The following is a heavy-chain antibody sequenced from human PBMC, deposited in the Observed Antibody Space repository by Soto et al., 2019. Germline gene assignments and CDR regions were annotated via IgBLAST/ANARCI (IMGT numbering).Heavy chain of an antibody. CDR1: GFTFSSYG. CDR3: AKDIEEVVYYYGMDV. Sequence: VQVVESGGGVVQPGESLRLSCVASGFTFSSYGMHWVRQAPGKGLEWVALISYDGNNIYYGDSVKGRFTIFRDNSKNTLFLQMNGLRAEDTAVYYCAKDIEEVVYYYGMDVWGQGTTVTVSS. CDR2: ISYDGNNI. J-gene: IGHJ6*02. V-gene: IGHV3-30*18. D-gene: IGHD1-26*01.